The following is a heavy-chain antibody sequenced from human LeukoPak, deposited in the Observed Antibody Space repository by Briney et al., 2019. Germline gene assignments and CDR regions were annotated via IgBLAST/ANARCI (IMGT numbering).Heavy chain of an antibody. J-gene: IGHJ4*02. D-gene: IGHD1-26*01. CDR1: GGTFSSYA. Sequence: SVKVSCKASGGTFSSYAISWVRQAPGQGLEWMGGIIPIFGTANYAQKFQGRVTITADESTSTAYMELSSLRSEDTAMYYCARGSAGATGCLDYWGQGTLVTVSS. CDR3: ARGSAGATGCLDY. V-gene: IGHV1-69*13. CDR2: IIPIFGTA.